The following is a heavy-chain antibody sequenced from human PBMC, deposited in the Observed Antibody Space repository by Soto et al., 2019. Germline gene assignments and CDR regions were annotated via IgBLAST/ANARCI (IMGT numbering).Heavy chain of an antibody. D-gene: IGHD2-21*01. CDR2: VSHDGNKQ. V-gene: IGHV3-30-3*01. J-gene: IGHJ2*01. CDR1: GFTFSNYA. CDR3: ARDGPTQMWRPWYFDL. Sequence: QVQLVESGGGGVQPGRSLRLSCAVSGFTFSNYAMHWVRQAPGKGLEWVAIVSHDGNKQYHADSAKGRFTISRDNSEHTLYLQMNSLRTEDTAVFYCARDGPTQMWRPWYFDLWGRGTLVNVSS.